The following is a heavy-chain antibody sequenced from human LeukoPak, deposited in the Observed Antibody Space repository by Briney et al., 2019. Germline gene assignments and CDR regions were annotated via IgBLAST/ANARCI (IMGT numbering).Heavy chain of an antibody. V-gene: IGHV4-34*01. Sequence: SETLSLTCAVYGGSFSGYYWSWIRQPPGKGLEWIGEINHSGSTNYNPSLKSRVTISVDTSKNQFSLKLSSVTAADTAVYYCARQRCSSTSCIRYYYYYYYMDVWGKGTTVTISS. CDR1: GGSFSGYY. CDR2: INHSGST. D-gene: IGHD2-2*01. J-gene: IGHJ6*03. CDR3: ARQRCSSTSCIRYYYYYYYMDV.